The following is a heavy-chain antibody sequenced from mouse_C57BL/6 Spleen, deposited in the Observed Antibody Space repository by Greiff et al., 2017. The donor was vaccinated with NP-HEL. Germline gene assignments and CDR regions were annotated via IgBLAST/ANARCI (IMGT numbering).Heavy chain of an antibody. J-gene: IGHJ1*03. Sequence: VQLQQSGAELARPGASVKLSCKASGYTFTSYGISWVKQRTGQGLEWIGEIYPRSGNTYYNEKFKGKATLTADKSSSTAYMELRSLTSEDSAVYFCARGHYGSSYVGYFDVWGTGTTVTVSS. CDR2: IYPRSGNT. CDR1: GYTFTSYG. D-gene: IGHD1-1*01. V-gene: IGHV1-81*01. CDR3: ARGHYGSSYVGYFDV.